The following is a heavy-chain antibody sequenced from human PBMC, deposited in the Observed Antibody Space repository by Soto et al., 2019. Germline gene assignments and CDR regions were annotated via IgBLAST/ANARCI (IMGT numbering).Heavy chain of an antibody. Sequence: QVQLVESGGGVVQPGRSLRLSCAASGFTFSSYGMHWVRQAPGKGLEWVAVISYDGSNKYYADSVKGRFTISRDNSKNTLYLQMNSLRAEDTAVYYCAKEGAAGFGDYDYWAQGTLVTVSS. CDR1: GFTFSSYG. D-gene: IGHD6-13*01. J-gene: IGHJ4*02. V-gene: IGHV3-30*18. CDR3: AKEGAAGFGDYDY. CDR2: ISYDGSNK.